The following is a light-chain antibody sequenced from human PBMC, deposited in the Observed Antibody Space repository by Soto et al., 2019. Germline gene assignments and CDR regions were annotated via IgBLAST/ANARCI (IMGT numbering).Light chain of an antibody. V-gene: IGKV3-15*01. CDR2: DTS. Sequence: EIVLTQSPGSLSLSPGERATLSCRASQSVSIHLAWYQQKPGQAPRLLIYDTSTRATGIPARFSGSGSGIEFTLTISSLQSEDFAVYYCQQYSNWPPITFGQGTRLEIK. CDR3: QQYSNWPPIT. CDR1: QSVSIH. J-gene: IGKJ5*01.